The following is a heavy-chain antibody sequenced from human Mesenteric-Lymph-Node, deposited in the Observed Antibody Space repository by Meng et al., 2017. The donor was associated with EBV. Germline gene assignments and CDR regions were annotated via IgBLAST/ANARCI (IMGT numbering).Heavy chain of an antibody. CDR2: IYWDDDK. CDR3: VYGPIFGV. CDR1: GSAPSTSGVG. D-gene: IGHD3-3*01. J-gene: IGHJ4*02. Sequence: QIPLKASGPPLVIPTHTLPLTCTFPGSAPSTSGVGVGWIRQPPGKALDWLGFIYWDDDKRYSPSLKSRLTITKDTSKKQVVLSLTNMDAVDTATYYFVYGPIFGVWGQGTLVTVSS. V-gene: IGHV2-5*02.